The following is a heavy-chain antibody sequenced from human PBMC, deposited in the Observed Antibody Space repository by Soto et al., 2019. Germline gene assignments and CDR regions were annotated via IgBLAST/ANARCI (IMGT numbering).Heavy chain of an antibody. J-gene: IGHJ4*02. CDR3: AREGWSSRLFDY. CDR1: GGSISSGDYY. Sequence: SETLSLTCTVSGGSISSGDYYWSWIRQPPGKGLEWIGYIYYSGSTYYNPSLKSRVTISVDTSKNQFSLKLSSVTAADTAVYYCAREGWSSRLFDYWGQGTLVTVSS. V-gene: IGHV4-30-4*01. D-gene: IGHD6-19*01. CDR2: IYYSGST.